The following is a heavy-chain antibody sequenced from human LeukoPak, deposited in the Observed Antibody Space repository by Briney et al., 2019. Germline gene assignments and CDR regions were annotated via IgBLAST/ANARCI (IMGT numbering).Heavy chain of an antibody. J-gene: IGHJ4*02. CDR3: ASYGSGSYRASDY. D-gene: IGHD3-10*01. V-gene: IGHV4-59*05. CDR2: IYYSGTS. Sequence: GSLRLSCAASGFTFSSYWMSWVRQAPGKGLEWIGSIYYSGTSFYNPSLKSRVTISVDTSRNQFSLKLNSVTAADTAVYYCASYGSGSYRASDYWGQGTLVTVSS. CDR1: GFTFSSYW.